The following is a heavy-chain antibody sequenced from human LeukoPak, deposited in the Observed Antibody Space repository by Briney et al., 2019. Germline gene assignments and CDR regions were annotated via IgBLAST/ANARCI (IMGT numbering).Heavy chain of an antibody. D-gene: IGHD2-15*01. CDR1: GDSINSDY. Sequence: SETLSLTCTVSGDSINSDYWSWIRQPPGRGLEWLGYIYYSGTSYYSPSLKGRLTISVDTSKNQFSLKLTSVTAADTAVYYCARGFYTPHYWGQGTLVTVSS. J-gene: IGHJ4*02. V-gene: IGHV4-59*01. CDR2: IYYSGTS. CDR3: ARGFYTPHY.